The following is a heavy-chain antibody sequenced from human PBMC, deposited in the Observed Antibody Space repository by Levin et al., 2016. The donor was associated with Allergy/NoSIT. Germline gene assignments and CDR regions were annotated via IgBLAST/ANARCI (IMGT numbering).Heavy chain of an antibody. V-gene: IGHV3-53*01. CDR3: ATEIVVTAGGMDV. D-gene: IGHD2-21*02. Sequence: WIRQPPGKGLEWVSVIYSGGSTYYADSVKGRFTISRDNSKNTLYLQMNSLRAEDTAVYYCATEIVVTAGGMDVWGQGTTVTVSS. J-gene: IGHJ6*02. CDR2: IYSGGST.